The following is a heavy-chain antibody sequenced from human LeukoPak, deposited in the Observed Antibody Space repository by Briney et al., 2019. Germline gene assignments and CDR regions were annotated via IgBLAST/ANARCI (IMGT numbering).Heavy chain of an antibody. CDR1: GFTLSSYW. CDR3: ARSLGWAIFDY. J-gene: IGHJ4*02. V-gene: IGHV3-7*03. Sequence: GGSLRLSCAASGFTLSSYWMSWVRQAPGKGLEWVANIKQDGSEKYYVDSVKGRFTISRDNAKNSLYLQMNSLRAEDTAVYYCARSLGWAIFDYWGQGTLVTVSS. D-gene: IGHD6-19*01. CDR2: IKQDGSEK.